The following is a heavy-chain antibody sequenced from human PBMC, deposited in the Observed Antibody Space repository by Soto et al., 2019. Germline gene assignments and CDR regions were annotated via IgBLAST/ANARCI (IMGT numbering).Heavy chain of an antibody. V-gene: IGHV1-18*01. D-gene: IGHD1-1*01. J-gene: IGHJ4*02. CDR3: ARERDGNWNFYYVDY. CDR2: ISAYNGNT. Sequence: QVQLVQSGAEVKKPGASVKVSCKASGYTFTSYGISWVRQAPGQGLEWMGWISAYNGNTNYAQKLQGRVTMTTDTSXXTAYMELGSLRSDDTAVYYCARERDGNWNFYYVDYWGQGTLVTVSS. CDR1: GYTFTSYG.